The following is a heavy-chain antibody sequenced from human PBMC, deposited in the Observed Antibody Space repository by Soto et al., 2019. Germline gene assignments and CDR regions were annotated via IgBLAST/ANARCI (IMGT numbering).Heavy chain of an antibody. CDR3: ARGAMVTFSAYYYYGMDV. V-gene: IGHV1-18*01. D-gene: IGHD5-18*01. CDR1: GYTFTSYG. CDR2: ISAYNGNT. J-gene: IGHJ6*02. Sequence: GASVKVSCKASGYTFTSYGISWVRQAPGQGLEWMGWISAYNGNTNYAQKLQGRVTMTTDTSTSTAYMELRSLRSDDTAVYYCARGAMVTFSAYYYYGMDVWGQGTTVTVSS.